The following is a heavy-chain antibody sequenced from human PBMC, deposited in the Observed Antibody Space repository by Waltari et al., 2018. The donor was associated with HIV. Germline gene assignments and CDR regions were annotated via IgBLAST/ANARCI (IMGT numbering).Heavy chain of an antibody. V-gene: IGHV4-39*07. CDR1: GGSISSSSYY. Sequence: QLQLQESGPGLVKPSETLSLTCTVSGGSISSSSYYWGWIRQPPGKGLEWIGSISYSGSTYYHPSLKSRVTISVDTSKNQVSLKLSSVTAADTAVYYCAREGNFWSGYYNAFDIWGQGTMVTVSS. CDR2: ISYSGST. J-gene: IGHJ3*02. D-gene: IGHD3-3*01. CDR3: AREGNFWSGYYNAFDI.